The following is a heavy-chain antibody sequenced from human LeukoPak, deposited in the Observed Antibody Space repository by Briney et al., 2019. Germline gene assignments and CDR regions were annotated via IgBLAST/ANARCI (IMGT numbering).Heavy chain of an antibody. J-gene: IGHJ3*02. CDR2: IYYSGST. V-gene: IGHV4-59*01. Sequence: SETLSLTCTVSGGSISSYYWSWIRQPPGKGLEWIGYIYYSGSTNYNPSLKSRVTMSVDTSKNQFSLKLSSVTAADTAVYYCARGRSYYYDSSGYYLDHDAFDIWAKGQWSPSLQ. D-gene: IGHD3-22*01. CDR3: ARGRSYYYDSSGYYLDHDAFDI. CDR1: GGSISSYY.